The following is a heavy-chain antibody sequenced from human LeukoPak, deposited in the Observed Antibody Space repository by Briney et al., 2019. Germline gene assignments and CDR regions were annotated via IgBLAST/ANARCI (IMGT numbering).Heavy chain of an antibody. Sequence: GGSLRLSCAASGFSNYAMAWVRQAPGKGLEWVSAISGDGSATYYGNSVKGRFTISRDSSKNTLYLQMNSLRAEDTAVYYCAREAKGRDFDYWGQGTLVTVSS. V-gene: IGHV3-23*01. J-gene: IGHJ4*02. CDR1: GFSNYA. CDR3: AREAKGRDFDY. CDR2: ISGDGSAT.